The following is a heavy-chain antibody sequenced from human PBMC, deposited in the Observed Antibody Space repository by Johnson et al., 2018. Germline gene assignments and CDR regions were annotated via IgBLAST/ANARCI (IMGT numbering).Heavy chain of an antibody. V-gene: IGHV4-39*07. CDR1: GGSISSSAYF. Sequence: QVQLQESGPGLVKSSETLSLTCTVSGGSISSSAYFWGWIRQPPGKGLEWIGRIDYRGITYYNPSLKSRVSISLDTSKRQLSLNLSSVIVADTAIYYCVRDNRPLGAHESGPFDYWGQGTLVTVSS. CDR2: IDYRGIT. D-gene: IGHD2/OR15-2a*01. J-gene: IGHJ4*02. CDR3: VRDNRPLGAHESGPFDY.